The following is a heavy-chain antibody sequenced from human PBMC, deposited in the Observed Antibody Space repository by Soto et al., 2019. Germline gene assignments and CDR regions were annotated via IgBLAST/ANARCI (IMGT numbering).Heavy chain of an antibody. CDR1: GFTFNKAW. CDR3: TTDASAYYDSGNYYP. D-gene: IGHD3-22*01. CDR2: IKSIPDGGTT. V-gene: IGHV3-15*01. J-gene: IGHJ5*02. Sequence: EVQLVESGGGLVKPGGSLRLSCAASGFTFNKAWMSWVRQAPGKGLEWLGRIKSIPDGGTTDYAAPVKGRFTISRDDSKNTLYLQMNSLRTEDTAVYYCTTDASAYYDSGNYYPWGQGTLVTVSS.